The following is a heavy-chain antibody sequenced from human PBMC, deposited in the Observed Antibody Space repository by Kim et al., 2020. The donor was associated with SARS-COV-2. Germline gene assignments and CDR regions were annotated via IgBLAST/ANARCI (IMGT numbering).Heavy chain of an antibody. CDR2: IYYSGST. D-gene: IGHD3-10*01. J-gene: IGHJ6*02. CDR3: ARDNRSGSYPYYYYGMDV. V-gene: IGHV4-31*03. Sequence: TLSLTCTVSGGSISSGGYYWSWIRQHPGKGLEWIGYIYYSGSTYYNPSLKSRVTISVDTSKNQFSLKLSSVTAADTAVYYCARDNRSGSYPYYYYGMDVWGQGTTVTVSS. CDR1: GGSISSGGYY.